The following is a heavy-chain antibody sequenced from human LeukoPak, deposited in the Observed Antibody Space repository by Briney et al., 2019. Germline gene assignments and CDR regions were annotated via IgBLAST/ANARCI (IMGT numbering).Heavy chain of an antibody. J-gene: IGHJ6*03. Sequence: SQTLSLTCTVSGGSISSGSYYWSWIRQPAGKGLEWIGRIYTSGSTNYNPSLKSRVTISVDTSKNQFSLKLSSVTAADTAVYYCAREIFGVVSSYSYYMDVWGKGTTVTVSS. CDR2: IYTSGST. D-gene: IGHD3-3*01. V-gene: IGHV4-61*02. CDR3: AREIFGVVSSYSYYMDV. CDR1: GGSISSGSYY.